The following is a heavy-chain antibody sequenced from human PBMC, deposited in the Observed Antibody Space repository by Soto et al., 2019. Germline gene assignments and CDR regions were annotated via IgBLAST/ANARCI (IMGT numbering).Heavy chain of an antibody. J-gene: IGHJ4*02. Sequence: EVQLLESGGGLVQPGGSLRLSCAASGFSFSTYTMSWVRRAPGKGLEWVSAISGSGGSPSYADSVQGRFTISRDNPKKTLYLQMNSVRAEDTAVYYCAKARCTTSNCYVPDYWGQGTLVSVSS. CDR3: AKARCTTSNCYVPDY. D-gene: IGHD2-8*01. V-gene: IGHV3-23*01. CDR1: GFSFSTYT. CDR2: ISGSGGSP.